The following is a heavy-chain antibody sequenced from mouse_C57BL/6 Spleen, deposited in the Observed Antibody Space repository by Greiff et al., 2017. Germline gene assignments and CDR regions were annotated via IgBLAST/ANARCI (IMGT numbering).Heavy chain of an antibody. CDR1: GFTFSDYG. Sequence: EVKVVESGGGLVKPGGSLKLSCAASGFTFSDYGMHWVRQAPEKGLEGVAYISRGSSTIYYADTVKGRFTISRDNAKNTLFLQMTSLRSEDTAMYYCARDYGSSYGYAMDYWGQGTSVTVSS. D-gene: IGHD1-1*01. CDR2: ISRGSSTI. J-gene: IGHJ4*01. CDR3: ARDYGSSYGYAMDY. V-gene: IGHV5-17*01.